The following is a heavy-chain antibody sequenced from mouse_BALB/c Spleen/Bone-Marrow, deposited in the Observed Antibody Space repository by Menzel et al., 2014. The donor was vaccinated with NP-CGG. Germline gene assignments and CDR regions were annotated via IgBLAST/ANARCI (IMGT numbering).Heavy chain of an antibody. CDR3: ARDSFLITRALDY. CDR2: IWGDGST. CDR1: GFSLTGYG. D-gene: IGHD2-4*01. J-gene: IGHJ4*01. V-gene: IGHV2-6-7*01. Sequence: QVQLKESGPGLVAPSQSLSITCTVSGFSLTGYGVSWVRQSPGKGLEWLGMIWGDGSTDYNSALKSRLSISKDNSKSQVFLKMNSLQTDDTAGFYCARDSFLITRALDYWGQGTSVTVSS.